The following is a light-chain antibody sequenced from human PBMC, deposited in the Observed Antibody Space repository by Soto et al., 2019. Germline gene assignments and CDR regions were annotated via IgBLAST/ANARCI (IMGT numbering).Light chain of an antibody. CDR3: AALDDSLNGGVV. CDR1: SSNIGSNT. CDR2: SNN. J-gene: IGLJ2*01. Sequence: QSVLTQPPSASGTPGQRVTISCSGSSSNIGSNTVNWYQQLPGTAPKLLIYSNNQRPSGVPDRFSGSKSGTSASLAISGLQSEDEADYYCAALDDSLNGGVVFGGGTKLTVL. V-gene: IGLV1-44*01.